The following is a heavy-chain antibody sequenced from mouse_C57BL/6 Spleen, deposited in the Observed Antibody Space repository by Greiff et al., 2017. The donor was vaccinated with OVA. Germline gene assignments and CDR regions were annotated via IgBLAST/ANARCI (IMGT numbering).Heavy chain of an antibody. CDR3: ARPGEYYGSSYGYFDV. Sequence: AASGIDFSRYWMSWVRRAPGKGLEWIGEINPDSSTINYAPSLKDKFIISRDNAKNTLYLQMSKVRSEDTALYYCARPGEYYGSSYGYFDVWGTGTTVTVSS. CDR1: GIDFSRYW. J-gene: IGHJ1*03. CDR2: INPDSSTI. D-gene: IGHD1-1*01. V-gene: IGHV4-1*01.